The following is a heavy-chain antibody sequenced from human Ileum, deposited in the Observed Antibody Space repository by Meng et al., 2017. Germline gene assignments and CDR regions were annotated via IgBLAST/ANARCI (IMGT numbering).Heavy chain of an antibody. D-gene: IGHD5-24*01. CDR2: ISGSGGST. CDR3: AKGRGEWAMAGNLLFDY. Sequence: GGSLRLSCAASGFTFSSYAMSWVRQAPGKGLEWVSAISGSGGSTYYADSVKGRFTISRDNSKNTLYLQMNSLRAEDTAVYYCAKGRGEWAMAGNLLFDYWGQGTLVTVSS. J-gene: IGHJ4*02. CDR1: GFTFSSYA. V-gene: IGHV3-23*01.